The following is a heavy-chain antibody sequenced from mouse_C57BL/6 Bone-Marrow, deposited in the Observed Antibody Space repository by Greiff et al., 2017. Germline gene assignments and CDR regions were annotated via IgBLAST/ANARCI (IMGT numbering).Heavy chain of an antibody. J-gene: IGHJ2*01. CDR2: IHPNSGST. Sequence: QVQLQQPGAELVKPGASVKMSCKASGYTFTSYWMHWVKQRPGQGLEWIGMIHPNSGSTNYNEKFKSKATLTVDKSSSTAYMQLSSLTSGDSAVYYCAHSSGYCFDYWGQGTTLTVSS. V-gene: IGHV1-64*01. CDR3: AHSSGYCFDY. CDR1: GYTFTSYW. D-gene: IGHD3-2*02.